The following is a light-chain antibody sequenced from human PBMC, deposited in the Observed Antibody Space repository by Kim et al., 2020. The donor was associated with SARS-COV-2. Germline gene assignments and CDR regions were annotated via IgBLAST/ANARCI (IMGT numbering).Light chain of an antibody. J-gene: IGKJ2*01. Sequence: PGERATLSCRASQSVSRSYLAWYQQTPGQAPRLRIYGASSRATGIPDRCSGSESGTDFTLTISRLEPEDFAVYYCQQYGSSPPMYTFGQGTKLEI. CDR3: QQYGSSPPMYT. V-gene: IGKV3-20*01. CDR1: QSVSRSY. CDR2: GAS.